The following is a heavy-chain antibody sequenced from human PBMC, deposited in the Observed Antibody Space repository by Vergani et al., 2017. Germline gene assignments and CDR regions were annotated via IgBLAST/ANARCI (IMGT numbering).Heavy chain of an antibody. CDR3: ARLSDDTTPYLQGGYDC. Sequence: EVQLLQSGGGVIQPGGSVRLSCAASGFTFSACPMTWVRQAPGKGLGWVSAISARIPSTYYAHSVKGRFTISRDNSKNMLYLQLNNLGAEDTAVYYCARLSDDTTPYLQGGYDCWGQGTLVSVSS. J-gene: IGHJ4*02. CDR1: GFTFSACP. CDR2: ISARIPST. V-gene: IGHV3-23*01. D-gene: IGHD2-15*01.